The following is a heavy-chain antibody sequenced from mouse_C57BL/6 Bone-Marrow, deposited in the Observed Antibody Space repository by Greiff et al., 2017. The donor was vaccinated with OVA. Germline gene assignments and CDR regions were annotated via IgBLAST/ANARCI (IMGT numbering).Heavy chain of an antibody. D-gene: IGHD2-1*01. CDR3: ARASSNYVWFAY. J-gene: IGHJ3*01. CDR1: GYTFTSYW. V-gene: IGHV1-53*01. CDR2: INPSNGGT. Sequence: QVQLQQSGTELVKPGASVKLSCKASGYTFTSYWMHWVKQRPGQGLEWIGNINPSNGGTNYNEKFKSKATLTVDKSSSTAYMQLSSLTSEDSAVYYCARASSNYVWFAYWGQGTLVTVSA.